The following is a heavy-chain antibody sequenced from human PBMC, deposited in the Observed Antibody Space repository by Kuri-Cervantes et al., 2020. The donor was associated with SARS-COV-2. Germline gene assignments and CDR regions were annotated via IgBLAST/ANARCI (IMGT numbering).Heavy chain of an antibody. V-gene: IGHV3-23*01. D-gene: IGHD1-14*01. CDR2: ISGRGDNT. Sequence: GESLKISCAASGFPFDNYAMTWVRQAPGKGLEWVSTISGRGDNTYFAASAKGRFTISRDNFMNMMFLQMSSLRADDTAVYYCAKGTTTYTGPFDYWGRGTLVTVSS. J-gene: IGHJ4*02. CDR3: AKGTTTYTGPFDY. CDR1: GFPFDNYA.